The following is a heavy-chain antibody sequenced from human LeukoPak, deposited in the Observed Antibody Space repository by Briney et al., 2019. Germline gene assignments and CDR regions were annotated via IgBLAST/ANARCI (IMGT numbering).Heavy chain of an antibody. CDR2: IKQDGSEK. CDR3: AREYCSSTSCYSAFDI. J-gene: IGHJ3*02. V-gene: IGHV3-7*01. D-gene: IGHD2-2*02. Sequence: GGSLRLSCAASGFTFSSYWMSWVRQAPGKGLEWVANIKQDGSEKYYVDSVKGRFTISRDNAKNSLYLQMNSLRAEDTAVYYCAREYCSSTSCYSAFDIWGQGTMVTVSS. CDR1: GFTFSSYW.